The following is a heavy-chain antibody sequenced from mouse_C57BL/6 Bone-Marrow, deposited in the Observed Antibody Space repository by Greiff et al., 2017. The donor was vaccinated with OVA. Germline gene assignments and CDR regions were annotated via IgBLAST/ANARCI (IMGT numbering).Heavy chain of an antibody. J-gene: IGHJ2*01. D-gene: IGHD2-14*01. CDR1: GFNIKDDY. Sequence: EVMLVESGAELVRPGASVKLSCTASGFNIKDDYMHWVKQSPEQGLEWIGWIDPENGDTEYASKFQGQATITEDTSSNTAYLQLSSLTSEDTAVYYCTTVRGLYFDYWGQGTTLTVSS. V-gene: IGHV14-4*01. CDR3: TTVRGLYFDY. CDR2: IDPENGDT.